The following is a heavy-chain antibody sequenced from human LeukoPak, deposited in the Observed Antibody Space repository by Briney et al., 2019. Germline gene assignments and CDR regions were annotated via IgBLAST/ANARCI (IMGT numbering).Heavy chain of an antibody. CDR2: IIPILGIA. Sequence: ASVKVSCKDSGGTFSSYTISWVRQAPGQGLEWMGRIIPILGIANYAQKFQGRVTITADKSTSTAYMELSSLRSEDTAVYYCAREGQMATITGAFDIWGQGTMVTVSS. CDR1: GGTFSSYT. D-gene: IGHD5-12*01. V-gene: IGHV1-69*04. J-gene: IGHJ3*02. CDR3: AREGQMATITGAFDI.